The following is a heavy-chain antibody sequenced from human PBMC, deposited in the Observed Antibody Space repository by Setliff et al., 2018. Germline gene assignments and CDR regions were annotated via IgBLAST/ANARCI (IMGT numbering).Heavy chain of an antibody. Sequence: RLSCAASGFTFSSYAMHWVRQAPGKGLEWVAVISYDGSNKYYADSVKGRFTISRDNSKNTLYLQMNSLRAEDTAVYYCARGRFGDAFDIWGQGTMVTVSS. D-gene: IGHD3-16*01. CDR1: GFTFSSYA. V-gene: IGHV3-30-3*01. J-gene: IGHJ3*02. CDR3: ARGRFGDAFDI. CDR2: ISYDGSNK.